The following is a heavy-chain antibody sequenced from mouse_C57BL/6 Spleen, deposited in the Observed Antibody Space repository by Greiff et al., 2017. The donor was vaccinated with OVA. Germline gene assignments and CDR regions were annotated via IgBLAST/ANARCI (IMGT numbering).Heavy chain of an antibody. CDR2: IYPGSGST. CDR3: ARWVGYGSSFYAMDY. CDR1: GYTFTSYW. V-gene: IGHV1-55*01. D-gene: IGHD1-1*01. J-gene: IGHJ4*01. Sequence: VQLQQPGAELVKPGASVKMSCKASGYTFTSYWITWVKQRPGQGLEWIGDIYPGSGSTNYNEKFKSKATLTVVTSSSTAYMQLSSLTSEDSAVYYCARWVGYGSSFYAMDYWGQGTSVTVSS.